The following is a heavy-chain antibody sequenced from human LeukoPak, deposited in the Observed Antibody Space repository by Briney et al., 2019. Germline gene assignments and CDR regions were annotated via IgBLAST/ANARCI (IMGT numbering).Heavy chain of an antibody. V-gene: IGHV4-59*01. D-gene: IGHD3-9*01. CDR1: GGSISSYY. CDR2: LSKSGNT. CDR3: ARARYVNSFYAFDI. J-gene: IGHJ3*02. Sequence: KTSETLSLTCTVSGGSISSYYWSWIRLPPGKGLEWIGHLSKSGNTNYSPSLKSRVTIFGDTSKNQFFLKLSSVTAADTAMYYCARARYVNSFYAFDIWGQGTLVTVSS.